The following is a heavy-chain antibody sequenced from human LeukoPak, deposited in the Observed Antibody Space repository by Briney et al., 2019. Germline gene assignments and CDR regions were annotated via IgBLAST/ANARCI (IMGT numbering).Heavy chain of an antibody. V-gene: IGHV3-7*03. CDR3: AREYLDLLWLGELLPPAFDH. D-gene: IGHD3-10*01. CDR2: IKQDGSEK. Sequence: GGSLRLSCAASGFTFSSYWMSWVRQAPGKGLEWVANIKQDGSEKYFVDSVKGRFTISRDNAKNSLYLQMNSLRAEDTAVYYCAREYLDLLWLGELLPPAFDHWGQGTLVTVSS. CDR1: GFTFSSYW. J-gene: IGHJ4*02.